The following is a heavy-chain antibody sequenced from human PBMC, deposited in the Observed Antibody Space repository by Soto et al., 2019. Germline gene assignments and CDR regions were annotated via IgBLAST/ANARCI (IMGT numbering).Heavy chain of an antibody. CDR2: MNPNSGKT. D-gene: IGHD5-12*01. Sequence: QVQLVQSGAEVKKPGASVKVSCKASGYTFTSYEINWVRPATGQGLEWMGWMNPNSGKTGYEQKYKGTVTMTRNTSISTAYMELSSLRSEDTAVYYCASAPSRGGFDPWGQGTLVTVSS. J-gene: IGHJ5*02. CDR3: ASAPSRGGFDP. CDR1: GYTFTSYE. V-gene: IGHV1-8*01.